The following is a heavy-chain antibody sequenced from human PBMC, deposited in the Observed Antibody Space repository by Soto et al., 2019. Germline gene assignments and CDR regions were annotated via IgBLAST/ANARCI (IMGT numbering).Heavy chain of an antibody. D-gene: IGHD6-6*01. CDR3: AKSPIEYSSSPGVY. CDR2: ISGSGGST. J-gene: IGHJ4*02. V-gene: IGHV3-23*01. CDR1: GFTFSSYA. Sequence: EVQLLESGGGLVQPGGSLRLSCAASGFTFSSYAMSWVRQAPGKGLAWVSAISGSGGSTYYADSVKGRFTISRDNSKNTLYLQMNSLRAEDTAVYYCAKSPIEYSSSPGVYWGQGTLVTVSS.